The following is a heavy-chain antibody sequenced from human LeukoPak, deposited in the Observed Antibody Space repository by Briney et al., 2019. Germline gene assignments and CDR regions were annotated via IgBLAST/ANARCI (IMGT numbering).Heavy chain of an antibody. CDR1: GFTFSSYA. J-gene: IGHJ4*02. CDR2: ICGSGGST. D-gene: IGHD5-12*01. CDR3: AKDDIDSGYDSNY. V-gene: IGHV3-23*01. Sequence: GGALRLSCAASGFTFSSYAMSGVPQAPGEGREWVSAICGSGGSTYYADSVKGRFTISRDNSKNTLYLQMNSLRAEDTAVYYCAKDDIDSGYDSNYWGQGTLITVSS.